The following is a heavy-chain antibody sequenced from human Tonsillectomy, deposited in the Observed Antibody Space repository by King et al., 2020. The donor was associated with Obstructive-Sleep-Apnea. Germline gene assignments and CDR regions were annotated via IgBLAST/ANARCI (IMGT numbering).Heavy chain of an antibody. V-gene: IGHV1-18*01. Sequence: VQLVESGTEVKKPGASVKVSCKASGFALTSYGINWVRQAPGQGLEWMGWISVYKGTTNYAQKLQGRVTVTTDTSTSTAYMELRRQSSDDTAVYFCAVSPVPFTGDSYYFDFWGQGTLVTVSS. CDR3: AVSPVPFTGDSYYFDF. CDR1: GFALTSYG. D-gene: IGHD3-22*01. CDR2: ISVYKGTT. J-gene: IGHJ4*02.